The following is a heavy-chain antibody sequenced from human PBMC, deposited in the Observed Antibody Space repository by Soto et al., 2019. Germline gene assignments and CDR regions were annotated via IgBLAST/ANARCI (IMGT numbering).Heavy chain of an antibody. Sequence: GGSLRLSCSASGFTFSSYAMHWVRQAPGKGLEYVSAISSNGGSTYYADSVKGKFTISRDNSKNTLYLQMSSLRAEDTAVYYCARVFSDSSSFFDPWGQGTLVTVSS. CDR3: ARVFSDSSSFFDP. CDR2: ISSNGGST. V-gene: IGHV3-64D*06. J-gene: IGHJ5*02. D-gene: IGHD6-13*01. CDR1: GFTFSSYA.